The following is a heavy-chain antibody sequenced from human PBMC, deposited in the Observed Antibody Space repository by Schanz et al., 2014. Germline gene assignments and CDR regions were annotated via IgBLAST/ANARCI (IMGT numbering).Heavy chain of an antibody. J-gene: IGHJ4*02. CDR3: ARYTGAYFDY. CDR2: IYTSGST. CDR1: GGSISTYY. V-gene: IGHV4-4*07. Sequence: QVQLQESGPGLVKPSETLSLTCTVSGGSISTYYWSWIRQPAGKGLEWIGRIYTSGSTNYNPALKSRVTMSVDTSKTQFSLRLTSVTAADTAVYYCARYTGAYFDYWGQGTLVTVSS. D-gene: IGHD1-26*01.